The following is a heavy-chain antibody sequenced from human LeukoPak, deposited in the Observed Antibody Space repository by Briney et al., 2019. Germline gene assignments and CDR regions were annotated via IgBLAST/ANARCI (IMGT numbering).Heavy chain of an antibody. CDR1: GYTFTASF. Sequence: ASVKVSCKASGYTFTASFIHWVRQAPGQGLEWMGRINPNSGGTNYPQNSQGKVTLTRDTSISTAYLELSRLTSDDTAVYYCAINMATAMAYDYWGQGTLVTVSS. CDR2: INPNSGGT. J-gene: IGHJ4*02. D-gene: IGHD5-18*01. CDR3: AINMATAMAYDY. V-gene: IGHV1-2*06.